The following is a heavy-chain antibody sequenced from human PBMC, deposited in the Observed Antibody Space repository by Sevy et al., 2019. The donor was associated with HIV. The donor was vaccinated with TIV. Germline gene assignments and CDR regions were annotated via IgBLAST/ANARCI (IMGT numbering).Heavy chain of an antibody. CDR1: GFTFGDYA. Sequence: GGSLRLSCTGSGFTFGDYAMSWVRQAPGKGLEWVAFLKHKAYGGTLDYAASVKGRFSISRDDSKSIAHLQMNDLKTEDTAIYYWTWWKGAQSIFDYWGQGALVTVSS. D-gene: IGHD2-15*01. CDR3: TWWKGAQSIFDY. J-gene: IGHJ4*02. V-gene: IGHV3-49*04. CDR2: LKHKAYGGTL.